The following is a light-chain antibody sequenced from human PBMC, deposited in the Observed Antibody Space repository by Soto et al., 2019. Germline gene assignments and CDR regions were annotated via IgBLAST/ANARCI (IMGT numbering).Light chain of an antibody. V-gene: IGLV2-8*01. J-gene: IGLJ2*01. CDR1: STDVGDYNF. CDR2: EVN. Sequence: QSALTQPPSASGSPGHSVTISCTGTSTDVGDYNFVSWYQHHPGKAPKLMIYEVNKRPSGVPDRFSGSKSGNTASLTVSGLQADDEADYYCTSYAASNNLGVFGGGTKLTVL. CDR3: TSYAASNNLGV.